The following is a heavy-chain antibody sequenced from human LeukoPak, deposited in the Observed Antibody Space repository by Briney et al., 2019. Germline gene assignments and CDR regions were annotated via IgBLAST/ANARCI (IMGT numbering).Heavy chain of an antibody. J-gene: IGHJ5*02. CDR1: GYTFTGYY. D-gene: IGHD1-26*01. V-gene: IGHV1-2*02. CDR2: INPNSGET. Sequence: ASVNVSCKASGYTFTGYYMHWVRQAPRQGLEWMGWINPNSGETNYAQKFQGRVSMTRDTSISTAYMDLSGLRSDDTALYYCARGLGWDSGTYLGAWGQGTLVTVSS. CDR3: ARGLGWDSGTYLGA.